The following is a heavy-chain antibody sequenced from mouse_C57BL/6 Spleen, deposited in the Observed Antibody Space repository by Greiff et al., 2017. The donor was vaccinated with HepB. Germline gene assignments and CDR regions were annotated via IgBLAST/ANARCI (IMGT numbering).Heavy chain of an antibody. Sequence: EVKVVESGEGLVKPGGSLKLSCAASGFTFSSYAMSWVRQTPEKRLEWVAYISSGGDYIYYADTVKGRFTISRDNARNTLYLQMSSLKSEDTAMYYCTSLYYCGSSPWFAYWGQGTLVTVSA. CDR1: GFTFSSYA. J-gene: IGHJ3*01. D-gene: IGHD1-1*01. CDR2: ISSGGDYI. V-gene: IGHV5-9-1*02. CDR3: TSLYYCGSSPWFAY.